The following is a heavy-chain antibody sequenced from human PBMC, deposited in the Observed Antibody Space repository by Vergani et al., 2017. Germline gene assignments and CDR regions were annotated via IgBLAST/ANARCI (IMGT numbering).Heavy chain of an antibody. D-gene: IGHD5-18*01. CDR3: AGGGTAMVSYFDY. CDR2: INHSGST. V-gene: IGHV4-34*01. J-gene: IGHJ4*02. CDR1: GGSFSGYY. Sequence: VQLQQWGAGLLKPSETLSLTCAVYGGSFSGYYWSWIRPPPGKGLEWIGEINHSGSTNYNPSLKSRVTISVDTSKNQFSLKLRSVTAADTSVYYCAGGGTAMVSYFDYWGQGTLVTVSS.